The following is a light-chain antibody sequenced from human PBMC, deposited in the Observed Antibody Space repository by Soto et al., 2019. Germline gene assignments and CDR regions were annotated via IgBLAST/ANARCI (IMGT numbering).Light chain of an antibody. CDR2: DAS. V-gene: IGKV1-5*01. Sequence: DIQMTQSPSTLSASVGDRVTITCRASQSISSWLAWYQQKPGKAPKLLIYDASSLESGVPSRFSGSGSGTEFTLTISSLQPDDFATYYCQQYNRYSTFGQGTKVDIE. CDR3: QQYNRYST. J-gene: IGKJ1*01. CDR1: QSISSW.